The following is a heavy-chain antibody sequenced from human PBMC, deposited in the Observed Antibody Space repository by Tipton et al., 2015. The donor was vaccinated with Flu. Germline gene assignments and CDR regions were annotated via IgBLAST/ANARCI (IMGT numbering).Heavy chain of an antibody. J-gene: IGHJ4*02. CDR2: INHSGGT. Sequence: LRLSCAVYGGSFSGYYWSWIRQPPGKGLEWIGEINHSGGTNYNPSLKSRVTTSVDTSKNQFSLKLSSVTAADTAVYYCARGTYGGGDYWGQGTLVTVSS. V-gene: IGHV4-34*01. CDR1: GGSFSGYY. D-gene: IGHD4-23*01. CDR3: ARGTYGGGDY.